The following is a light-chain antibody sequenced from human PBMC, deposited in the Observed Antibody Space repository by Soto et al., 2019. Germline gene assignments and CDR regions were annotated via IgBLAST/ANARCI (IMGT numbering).Light chain of an antibody. V-gene: IGKV3-15*01. CDR3: QQYNNWPPFT. J-gene: IGKJ3*01. Sequence: EIVMTQSPATLSVSPGERASLSCRASQSVGSKLAWYQHKPGQAPRLLIYDASTRATGFPARFSGSGSGTEFTLTISSLQPEVFAVYYCQQYNNWPPFTFGPGTKVYIK. CDR1: QSVGSK. CDR2: DAS.